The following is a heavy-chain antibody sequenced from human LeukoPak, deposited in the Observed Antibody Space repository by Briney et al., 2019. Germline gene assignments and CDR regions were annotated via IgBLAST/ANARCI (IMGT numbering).Heavy chain of an antibody. Sequence: PGGSLRLSCAASGLNFSRYWMTWVRQAPGKGLEWVASIKPDGGEKYYVDSVKGRFTISRDNAKNSLYLQMNNLRAEDTAVYYCAKTRGSGPFDYWGQGTLVTVSS. CDR3: AKTRGSGPFDY. J-gene: IGHJ4*02. CDR2: IKPDGGEK. CDR1: GLNFSRYW. V-gene: IGHV3-7*03. D-gene: IGHD3-10*01.